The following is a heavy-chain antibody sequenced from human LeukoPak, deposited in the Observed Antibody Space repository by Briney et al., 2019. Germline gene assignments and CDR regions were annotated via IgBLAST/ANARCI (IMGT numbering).Heavy chain of an antibody. D-gene: IGHD3-3*01. Sequence: GGSLRLSCAASGFTVSSNYMSWVRQAPGKGLEWVSVIYSGGSTYYADSVKGRFTISRDNSKNTLYLQMNSLRAEDTAVYYCARWDYSAAARRSGDYSMDVWGQGTTVTVSS. CDR2: IYSGGST. CDR3: ARWDYSAAARRSGDYSMDV. J-gene: IGHJ6*02. CDR1: GFTVSSNY. V-gene: IGHV3-53*01.